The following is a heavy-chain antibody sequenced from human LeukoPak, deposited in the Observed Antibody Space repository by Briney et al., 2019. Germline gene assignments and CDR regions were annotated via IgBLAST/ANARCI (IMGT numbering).Heavy chain of an antibody. CDR3: ARGGSYFSS. D-gene: IGHD3-10*01. CDR1: GFIFSSYA. Sequence: QPGGSLRLSCAASGFIFSSYAMSWVRQAPGKGLEWVSTISGSGGSTYYADSVKGRFTISRDNAKNSLYLQMNILRAEDTAVYYCARGGSYFSSWGQGSLVTVSS. V-gene: IGHV3-23*01. J-gene: IGHJ4*02. CDR2: ISGSGGST.